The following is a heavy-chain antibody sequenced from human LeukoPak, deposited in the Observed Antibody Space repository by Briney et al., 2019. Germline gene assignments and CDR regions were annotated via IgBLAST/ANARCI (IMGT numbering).Heavy chain of an antibody. CDR1: GGSISSYY. V-gene: IGHV4-4*07. CDR3: ARVWGNYGSGSYFDWYFDL. D-gene: IGHD3-10*01. Sequence: SETLSLTCTVSGGSISSYYWSWIRQPAGKGLEWIGRIYTSGSTNYNPSLKSRVAMSVDTSKNQFSLKLSSVTAADTAVYYCARVWGNYGSGSYFDWYFDLWGRGTLVTVSS. J-gene: IGHJ2*01. CDR2: IYTSGST.